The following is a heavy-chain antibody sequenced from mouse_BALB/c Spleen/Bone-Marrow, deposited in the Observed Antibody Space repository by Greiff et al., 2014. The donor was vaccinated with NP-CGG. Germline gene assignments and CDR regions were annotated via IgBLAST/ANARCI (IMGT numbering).Heavy chain of an antibody. CDR3: ARYYYGSSLFAY. V-gene: IGHV14-3*02. CDR1: GFNIKDTY. CDR2: IDPANGNT. D-gene: IGHD1-1*01. J-gene: IGHJ3*01. Sequence: VQLKESGAELVKPGASVKLSCTASGFNIKDTYMYWVKQRPEQGLERIGRIDPANGNTKYDPKFQDKATITADTSSNTAYLQLSSLTSGDTAVYYCARYYYGSSLFAYWGQGTLVTVSA.